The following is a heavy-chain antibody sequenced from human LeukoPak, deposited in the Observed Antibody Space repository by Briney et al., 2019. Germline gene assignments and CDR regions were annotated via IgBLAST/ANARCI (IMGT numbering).Heavy chain of an antibody. Sequence: HPGGSLRLSCAASGFTFSSYAMHWVRQAPGKGLEYVSAISSNGGSTYYANSVKGRFTISRDNSKNTLYLQMGSLRAEDMAVYYCARDLLDSSGWYPFDYWGQGTLVTVSS. CDR3: ARDLLDSSGWYPFDY. J-gene: IGHJ4*02. V-gene: IGHV3-64*01. CDR1: GFTFSSYA. CDR2: ISSNGGST. D-gene: IGHD6-19*01.